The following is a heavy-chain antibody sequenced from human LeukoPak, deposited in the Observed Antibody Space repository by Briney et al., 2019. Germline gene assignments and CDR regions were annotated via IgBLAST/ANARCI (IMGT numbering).Heavy chain of an antibody. D-gene: IGHD3-16*01. CDR3: ARDQGLIDPPPYGLDV. J-gene: IGHJ6*02. Sequence: ASVKVSCKVSGYTLTELSMHWVRQAPGKGLEWMGGFDPEDGETIYAQKFQGRVTITADKSTSTAYIELSSLSSEDTAVYYCARDQGLIDPPPYGLDVWGQGTTVTVSS. V-gene: IGHV1-24*01. CDR2: FDPEDGET. CDR1: GYTLTELS.